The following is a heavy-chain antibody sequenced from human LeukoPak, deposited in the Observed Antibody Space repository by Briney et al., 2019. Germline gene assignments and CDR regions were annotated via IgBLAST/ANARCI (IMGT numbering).Heavy chain of an antibody. Sequence: GASVKVSCKASGYTFTSYGISWVRQAPGQGLEWMGWISAYNGNTNYAQKLQGRVTMTTDTSTSTAYMELRSLRSDDTAVYYCARHADYDFWSGVDYWGQGTLVTVSS. J-gene: IGHJ4*02. CDR3: ARHADYDFWSGVDY. CDR2: ISAYNGNT. CDR1: GYTFTSYG. V-gene: IGHV1-18*01. D-gene: IGHD3-3*01.